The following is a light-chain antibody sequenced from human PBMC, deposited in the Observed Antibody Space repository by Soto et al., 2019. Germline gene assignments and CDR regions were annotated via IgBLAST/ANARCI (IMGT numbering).Light chain of an antibody. CDR2: GAS. Sequence: EIVLTQSPGTLSFSPGERATLSCSASESVSSSNLAWYQQKPGQAPRLLIYGASSRAAGIPDRFSGSGSGTDFTLTISRLEPEDFAVYYCHQYGSSAWTFGQGTKVDI. CDR3: HQYGSSAWT. V-gene: IGKV3-20*01. J-gene: IGKJ1*01. CDR1: ESVSSSN.